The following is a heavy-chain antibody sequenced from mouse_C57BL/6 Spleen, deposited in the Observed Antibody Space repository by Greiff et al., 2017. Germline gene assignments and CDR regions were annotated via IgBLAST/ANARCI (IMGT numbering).Heavy chain of an antibody. Sequence: QVQLQPSGAELVRPGASVTLSCKASGYTFTDYEMHWVKQTPVHGLEWIGAIDPETGGTAYNQKFKGKAILTADKSSSPAFLELRSLPSADSAVYYCTREEGDEGFAYWGQGTLVTVSA. V-gene: IGHV1-15*01. D-gene: IGHD3-3*01. CDR1: GYTFTDYE. J-gene: IGHJ3*01. CDR3: TREEGDEGFAY. CDR2: IDPETGGT.